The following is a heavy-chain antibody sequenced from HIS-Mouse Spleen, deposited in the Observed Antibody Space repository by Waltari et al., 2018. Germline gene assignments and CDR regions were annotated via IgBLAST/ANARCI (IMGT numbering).Heavy chain of an antibody. CDR3: AREIPYSSSWYDWYFDL. D-gene: IGHD6-13*01. V-gene: IGHV4-39*07. CDR1: GGSIRSSSYY. Sequence: QLQLQESGPGLVKPSETLSLTCTVSGGSIRSSSYYWGGIRQPPGTGLGWIGSIYYSGSTYDNPSLKDRVTISVDTSKNQFSLKLGSVTAADTAVYYCAREIPYSSSWYDWYFDLWGRGTLVTVSS. CDR2: IYYSGST. J-gene: IGHJ2*01.